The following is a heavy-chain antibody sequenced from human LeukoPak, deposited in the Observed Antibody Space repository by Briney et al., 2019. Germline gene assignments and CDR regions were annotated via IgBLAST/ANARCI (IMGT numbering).Heavy chain of an antibody. CDR2: ISSSGSTI. Sequence: PGGSLRLSCAASGFTFSDYYMSWLRQAPGKGLEWVSYISSSGSTIYYADSVKGRFTISRDNAKNSLYLQMNSLRAEDTAVYYCARNRDYGDRAWFDPWGQGTLVTVSS. V-gene: IGHV3-11*04. CDR3: ARNRDYGDRAWFDP. D-gene: IGHD4-17*01. CDR1: GFTFSDYY. J-gene: IGHJ5*02.